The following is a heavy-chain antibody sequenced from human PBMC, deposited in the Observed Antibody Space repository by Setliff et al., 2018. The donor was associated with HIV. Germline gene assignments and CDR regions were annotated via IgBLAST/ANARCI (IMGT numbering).Heavy chain of an antibody. V-gene: IGHV1-69*13. D-gene: IGHD5-12*01. CDR2: IMPMFGTA. CDR1: GGTSSNYA. CDR3: ARDAGYSGSAWDI. Sequence: ASVKVSCKASGGTSSNYAITWVRQAPGQGLEWMGKIMPMFGTANYAQRFQGRVTITADEVASTVYLELSSLRSEDTAIYYCARDAGYSGSAWDIWGQGTLVTSPQ. J-gene: IGHJ4*02.